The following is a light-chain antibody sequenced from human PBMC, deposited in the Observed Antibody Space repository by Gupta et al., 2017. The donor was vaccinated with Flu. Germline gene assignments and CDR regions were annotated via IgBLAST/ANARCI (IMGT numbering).Light chain of an antibody. CDR2: NAS. CDR1: QSIINY. J-gene: IGKJ1*01. Sequence: DIQMTQSPSSLSASVGDRVTITCRASQSIINYLNWYQQKPGKAPILLIYNASSLQSGVPSKFSGSGSGTDFTLTISRLQPEDFAAYYCQQTDNTSRTFGQGTKVEVK. CDR3: QQTDNTSRT. V-gene: IGKV1-39*01.